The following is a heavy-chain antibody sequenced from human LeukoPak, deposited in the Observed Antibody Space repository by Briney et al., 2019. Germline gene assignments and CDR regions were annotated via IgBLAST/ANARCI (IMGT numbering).Heavy chain of an antibody. D-gene: IGHD4-23*01. CDR2: ISSSGSTI. Sequence: GGSLRLCCAASGFTFRDYYMSWIRQDPGKGLEWVSYISSSGSTIYYADSVKGRFTISRDNAKNSLYLQMNSLRAEDTAVYYCARVRHGGYGMDVWGQGTTVTVSS. CDR1: GFTFRDYY. V-gene: IGHV3-11*01. J-gene: IGHJ6*02. CDR3: ARVRHGGYGMDV.